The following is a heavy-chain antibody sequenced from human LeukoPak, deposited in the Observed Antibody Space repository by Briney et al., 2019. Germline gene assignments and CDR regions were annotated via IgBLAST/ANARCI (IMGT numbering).Heavy chain of an antibody. V-gene: IGHV1-2*02. CDR3: ARDLPGFTICDYVWGSYRPFDY. CDR1: GYSFTNYY. D-gene: IGHD3-16*02. Sequence: ASEKVSCKASGYSFTNYYMHLARQAPGPRLEWMGLINPNIGGTNYAQKFQGRVTMTRDTSISTAYMELSRLRSADTAVYYCARDLPGFTICDYVWGSYRPFDYWGQGTLVTVSS. J-gene: IGHJ4*02. CDR2: INPNIGGT.